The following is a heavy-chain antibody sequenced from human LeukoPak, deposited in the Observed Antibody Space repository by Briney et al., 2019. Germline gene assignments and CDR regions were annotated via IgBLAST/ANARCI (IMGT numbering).Heavy chain of an antibody. CDR1: GFTFSSYE. V-gene: IGHV3-48*03. J-gene: IGHJ4*02. D-gene: IGHD2-15*01. CDR2: ISGSGSTI. Sequence: GGSLRLSCAASGFTFSSYEMSWVRQAPGKGLEWVSYISGSGSTIHYADSVKGRFTISRDNARNSLYLQMNSLRAEDTAVYYCAKDPGYCSGGSCSPLYYFDYWGQGTLVTVSS. CDR3: AKDPGYCSGGSCSPLYYFDY.